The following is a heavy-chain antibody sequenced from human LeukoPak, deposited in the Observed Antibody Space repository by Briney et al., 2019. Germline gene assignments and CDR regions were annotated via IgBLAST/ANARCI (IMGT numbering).Heavy chain of an antibody. J-gene: IGHJ3*02. CDR2: IRCDGNNK. Sequence: GGSLRLSCAASGFTFSSYVMHWVRQAPGKGLEWVAFIRCDGNNKYYADSVKGRFTISRDNSKNSLYVQMNRMRTEDKSVYYCPKKWCGDYDSGGVNDVFGIWGQGTMVTGS. V-gene: IGHV3-30*02. CDR3: PKKWCGDYDSGGVNDVFGI. D-gene: IGHD3-22*01. CDR1: GFTFSSYV.